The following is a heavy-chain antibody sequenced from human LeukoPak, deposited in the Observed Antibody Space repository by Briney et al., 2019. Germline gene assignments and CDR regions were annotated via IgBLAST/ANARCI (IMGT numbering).Heavy chain of an antibody. CDR3: AGHHPRNTVDF. V-gene: IGHV4-59*08. CDR2: ISDIGSI. CDR1: GGSLSSYY. D-gene: IGHD2-8*02. Sequence: SEALSLTCTVSGGSLSSYYWSWIRQPPGKGLEWIAYISDIGSINYNPSLKSRVTISLDTSKNQFSLKLSSVTAADTAVYYCAGHHPRNTVDFWGQGTLVTVSS. J-gene: IGHJ4*02.